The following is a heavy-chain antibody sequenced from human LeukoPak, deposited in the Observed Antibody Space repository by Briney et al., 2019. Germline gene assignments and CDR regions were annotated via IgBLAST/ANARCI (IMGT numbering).Heavy chain of an antibody. CDR2: INQDGSEK. V-gene: IGHV3-7*01. CDR1: GFTFSSYW. J-gene: IGHJ3*01. CDR3: ARPTVTTGVDAFDF. Sequence: GGSLRLSCAASGFTFSSYWMTWVRQAPGKGLEWVANINQDGSEKYYVDYVKGRFIISRDNAENSLYLQMNNLRAEDTAVYYCARPTVTTGVDAFDFWGQGTMVTVS. D-gene: IGHD4-11*01.